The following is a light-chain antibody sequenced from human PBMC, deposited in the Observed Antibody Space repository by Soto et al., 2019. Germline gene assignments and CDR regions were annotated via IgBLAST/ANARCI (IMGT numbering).Light chain of an antibody. CDR1: SSDVGGYNY. CDR2: DVS. Sequence: QSALTQPASVSGSPGQSITISCTGTSSDVGGYNYVSWYQQYPGKAPKLMIYDVSKWPSGVSNRFSGSKSGNTASLTISGLQAEDEADYYCSSYTSSSTSVVFGGGTKVTVL. J-gene: IGLJ2*01. CDR3: SSYTSSSTSVV. V-gene: IGLV2-14*01.